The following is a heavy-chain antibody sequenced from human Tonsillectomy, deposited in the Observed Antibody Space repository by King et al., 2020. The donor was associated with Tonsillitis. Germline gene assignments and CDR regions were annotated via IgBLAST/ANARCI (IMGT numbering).Heavy chain of an antibody. J-gene: IGHJ4*02. CDR2: ISTNGSKR. CDR3: AKEELSTIFNFDY. CDR1: GFTFSDTG. D-gene: IGHD5-24*01. Sequence: VQLVESGGGVVQPGRSLRLSCTVSGFTFSDTGMHWVRQAPGKGLEWVAVISTNGSKRFYPDSMKGRFTISRDNSKNTLYLQMHSLRPEDTAVYYCAKEELSTIFNFDYWGQGTLVTVSS. V-gene: IGHV3-30*18.